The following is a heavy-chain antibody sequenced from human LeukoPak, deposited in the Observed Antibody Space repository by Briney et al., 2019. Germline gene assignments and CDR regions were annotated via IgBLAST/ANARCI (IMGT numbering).Heavy chain of an antibody. Sequence: ASVKVSCKASEYTFTDYYIHWVRQAPRQGLEWVGWINPSSGGTNYAPKFQGRVTMTRDTSISTAYMELSRLRSDDTAVYYCARGVVAATFYYYMDVWGKGTPVTVSS. CDR3: ARGVVAATFYYYMDV. D-gene: IGHD2-15*01. CDR1: EYTFTDYY. V-gene: IGHV1-2*02. J-gene: IGHJ6*03. CDR2: INPSSGGT.